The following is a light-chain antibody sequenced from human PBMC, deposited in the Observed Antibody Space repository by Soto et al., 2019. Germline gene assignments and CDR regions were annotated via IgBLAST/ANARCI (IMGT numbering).Light chain of an antibody. J-gene: IGLJ2*01. V-gene: IGLV2-23*01. Sequence: QSVLTQPASVSGSPGQSINISCTGINSDVGSHILVSGYQQYSGQAPKVIIYEDSKRTSGVSHRFSGSKSDNTSSLTISVLRPDDEAAYYCCSYVTYSPSLVFGVSNKLTVL. CDR3: CSYVTYSPSLV. CDR2: EDS. CDR1: NSDVGSHIL.